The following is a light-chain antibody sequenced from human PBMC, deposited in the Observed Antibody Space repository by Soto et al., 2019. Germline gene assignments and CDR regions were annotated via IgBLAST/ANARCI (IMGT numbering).Light chain of an antibody. V-gene: IGLV2-14*01. CDR2: DVS. CDR1: SGDVGGYNY. J-gene: IGLJ1*01. CDR3: SSYTSSSFYV. Sequence: QSALTQPASVSGSPGQSITISCTGTSGDVGGYNYVSCYQQHPGKAPKVMIYDVSNRPSGVSNRFSGSKSGNTASLTISGLQAEDDADYYCSSYTSSSFYVFGTGTKVTVL.